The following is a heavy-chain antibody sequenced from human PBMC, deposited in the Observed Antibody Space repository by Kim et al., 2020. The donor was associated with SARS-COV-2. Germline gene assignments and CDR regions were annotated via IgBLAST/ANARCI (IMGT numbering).Heavy chain of an antibody. V-gene: IGHV3-74*01. Sequence: PDSVKGRVTISRDNAKNTLYLQRNSLRAEDTAVYYCARGGGSKAAAVDYWGQGTLVTVSS. CDR3: ARGGGSKAAAVDY. J-gene: IGHJ4*02. D-gene: IGHD6-13*01.